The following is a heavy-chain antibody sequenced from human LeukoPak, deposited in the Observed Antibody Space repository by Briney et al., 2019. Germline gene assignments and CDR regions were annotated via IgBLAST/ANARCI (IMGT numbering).Heavy chain of an antibody. V-gene: IGHV1-8*01. J-gene: IGHJ4*02. CDR3: ARGGIHSSGSLRTFDL. CDR1: GYTFTNYE. CDR2: MNPNSGFT. Sequence: ASVKASCKASGYTFTNYEVHWVRQASGHWLEWMGWMNPNSGFTGYAQKFRGRVTMTRDTTISTAYMELSSLRSEDTAAYYCARGGIHSSGSLRTFDLWGQGTLVTVSS. D-gene: IGHD3-22*01.